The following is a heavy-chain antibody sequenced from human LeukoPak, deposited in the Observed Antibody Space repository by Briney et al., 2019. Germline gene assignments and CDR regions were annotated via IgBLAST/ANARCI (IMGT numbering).Heavy chain of an antibody. CDR1: GFRFSNYG. J-gene: IGHJ4*02. Sequence: GGSLRLSCAASGFRFSNYGMHWVRQAPGKGLEWVAFTRYDGSHKDYADSVKGRFTSSRDNSKNTLYLQMNSLRAEDTAVYYCAKGRCLVDYWGRGTLVTVSS. D-gene: IGHD6-19*01. V-gene: IGHV3-30*02. CDR2: TRYDGSHK. CDR3: AKGRCLVDY.